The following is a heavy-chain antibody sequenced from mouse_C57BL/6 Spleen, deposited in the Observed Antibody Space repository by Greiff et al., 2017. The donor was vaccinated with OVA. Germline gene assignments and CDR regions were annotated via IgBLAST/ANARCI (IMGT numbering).Heavy chain of an antibody. CDR3: TRDPLYGYDAMDY. V-gene: IGHV5-9-1*02. CDR1: GFTFSSYA. J-gene: IGHJ4*01. Sequence: EVKLVESGEGLVKPGGSLKLSCAASGFTFSSYAMSWVRQTPEKRLEWVAYISSGGDYIYYADTVKGRFTISRDNARNTLYLQMSSLKSEDTAMYYCTRDPLYGYDAMDYWGQGTSVTVSS. D-gene: IGHD1-1*02. CDR2: ISSGGDYI.